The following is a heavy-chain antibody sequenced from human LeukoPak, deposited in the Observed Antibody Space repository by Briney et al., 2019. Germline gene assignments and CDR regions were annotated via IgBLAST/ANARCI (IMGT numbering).Heavy chain of an antibody. J-gene: IGHJ4*02. CDR1: GGSFSGYY. CDR2: INHSGST. D-gene: IGHD2-8*01. V-gene: IGHV4-34*01. CDR3: ARLGSGLYCTNGVCEHDY. Sequence: SETLSLTCAVYGGSFSGYYWSWIRQPPGKGLEWIGEINHSGSTNYNPSLKSRVTISVDTSKNQFSLKLSSVTAADTAVYYCARLGSGLYCTNGVCEHDYWGQGTLVTVSS.